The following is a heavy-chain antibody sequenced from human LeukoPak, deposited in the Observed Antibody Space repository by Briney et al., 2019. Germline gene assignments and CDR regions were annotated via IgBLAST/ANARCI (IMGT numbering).Heavy chain of an antibody. D-gene: IGHD3-10*01. Sequence: SETLSLTCTVSGGSISSGDYYWSWIRQPPGKGLEWIAYIYYSGSTYYNPSLKSRVTISVDTSKNQFSLKLSSVTAADTAVYYCAREVWFGDKSYGMDVWGQGTTVTVSS. V-gene: IGHV4-30-4*01. J-gene: IGHJ6*02. CDR1: GGSISSGDYY. CDR2: IYYSGST. CDR3: AREVWFGDKSYGMDV.